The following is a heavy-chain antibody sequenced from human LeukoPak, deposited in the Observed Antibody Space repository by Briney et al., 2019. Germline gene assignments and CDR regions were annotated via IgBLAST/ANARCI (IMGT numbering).Heavy chain of an antibody. CDR3: ARGPWIQLWSPNSYYYYYMDV. J-gene: IGHJ6*03. CDR2: IYSDNT. V-gene: IGHV3-66*03. CDR1: GFTVSSNS. Sequence: GGSLRLSCTVSGFTVSSNSMSWVRQAPGEGLEWVSFIYSDNTHYSDSVKGRFTISRDNSKNTLYLQMNSLRAEDTAVYYCARGPWIQLWSPNSYYYYYMDVWGKGTTVTVSS. D-gene: IGHD5-18*01.